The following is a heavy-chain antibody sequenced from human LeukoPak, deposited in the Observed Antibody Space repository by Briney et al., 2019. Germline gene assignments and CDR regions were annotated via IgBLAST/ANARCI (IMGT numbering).Heavy chain of an antibody. V-gene: IGHV1-2*02. CDR1: AYTFNGYY. CDR3: ARAMVTAIRGYFDY. CDR2: INPNNGGT. Sequence: ASVKVSCKSSAYTFNGYYMHWVQQAPGQGLEWMGWINPNNGGTKYAQNFQGRVTMTRDTSISTAYMELDRLRSEDTAVYYCARAMVTAIRGYFDYWGQGTLVTVSS. J-gene: IGHJ4*02. D-gene: IGHD2-21*02.